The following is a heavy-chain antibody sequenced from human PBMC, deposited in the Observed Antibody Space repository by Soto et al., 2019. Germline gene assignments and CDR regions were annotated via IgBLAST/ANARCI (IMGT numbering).Heavy chain of an antibody. D-gene: IGHD6-19*01. V-gene: IGHV1-69*02. Sequence: QVQLVQSGAEVKKPGSSVKVSCKASGGTFSSYTISWVRQAPGQGLEWMGRIIPILGIANYAQKFQGRVTIPADKSTSTAYMELSSLRSEDTAVYYCARPPDSGWYYFDYWGQGTLVTVSS. CDR2: IIPILGIA. J-gene: IGHJ4*02. CDR3: ARPPDSGWYYFDY. CDR1: GGTFSSYT.